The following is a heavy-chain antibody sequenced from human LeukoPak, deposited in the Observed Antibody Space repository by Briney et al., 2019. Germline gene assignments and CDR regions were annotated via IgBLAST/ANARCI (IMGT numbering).Heavy chain of an antibody. CDR2: IYTSGST. V-gene: IGHV4-4*07. Sequence: GSLRLSCTVSGGSISSYYWSWIRQPAGKGLEWIGRIYTSGSTNYNPSLKSRVTMSVDTSKNQFSLKLSSVTAADTAVYYCARDGGRYCTNGVCYRGIDYWGQGTLVTVSS. CDR1: GGSISSYY. J-gene: IGHJ4*02. D-gene: IGHD2-8*01. CDR3: ARDGGRYCTNGVCYRGIDY.